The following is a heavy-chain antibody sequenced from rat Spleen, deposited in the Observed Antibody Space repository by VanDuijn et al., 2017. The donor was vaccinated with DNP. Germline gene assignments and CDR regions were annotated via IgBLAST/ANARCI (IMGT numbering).Heavy chain of an antibody. J-gene: IGHJ4*01. CDR1: GFTFRDYY. V-gene: IGHV5-22*01. Sequence: EVQLVESGGGLVQPGRSLKLSCVASGFTFRDYYMAWVRQAPTKGLELVAYIRYDGGFTYHGDSVKGRFTISRDNARSTLYLQMNSLRSEETATYYCTRHVSTTAGNYGMDAWGQGTSVTVSS. CDR2: IRYDGGFT. CDR3: TRHVSTTAGNYGMDA. D-gene: IGHD1-2*01.